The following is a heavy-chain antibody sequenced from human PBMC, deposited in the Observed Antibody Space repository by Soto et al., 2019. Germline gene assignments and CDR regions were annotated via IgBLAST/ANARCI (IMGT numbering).Heavy chain of an antibody. D-gene: IGHD3-10*01. J-gene: IGHJ4*02. CDR1: GFTVTRNY. CDR2: IHTGGKT. Sequence: QLVESGGGLIQPGGSLRLSCAASGFTVTRNYMTWVRLTPGKGLECVSTIHTGGKTYYTDSVKGRFTVSRDESKNTLHLQMNTLRVEDTAVYYCSTGGSKRVRGAIVEVFHLEFGGRGTVVTVSS. V-gene: IGHV3-53*02. CDR3: STGGSKRVRGAIVEVFHLEF.